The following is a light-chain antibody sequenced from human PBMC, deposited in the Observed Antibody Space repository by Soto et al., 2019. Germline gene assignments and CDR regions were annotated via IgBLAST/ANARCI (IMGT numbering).Light chain of an antibody. CDR3: QQANSFPYT. CDR2: AAS. J-gene: IGKJ2*01. Sequence: DIQMTQSPSSVSASVGDRVTITCRASQDISSWLAWYQQKPGKAPNLLIYAASSLQSGVPPRFSGSGSGTDFTLTISSLQPEDFATYYCQQANSFPYTFGQGNKLEIK. CDR1: QDISSW. V-gene: IGKV1D-12*01.